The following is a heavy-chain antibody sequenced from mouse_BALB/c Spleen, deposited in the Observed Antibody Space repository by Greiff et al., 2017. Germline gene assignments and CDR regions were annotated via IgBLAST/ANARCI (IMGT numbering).Heavy chain of an antibody. D-gene: IGHD2-4*01. V-gene: IGHV5-17*02. CDR3: ARYDYYYFDY. J-gene: IGHJ2*01. CDR2: ISSGSSTI. Sequence: EVMLVESGGGLVQPGGSRKLSCAASGFTFSSFGMHWVRQAPEKGLEWVAYISSGSSTIYYADTVKGRFTISRDNPKNTLFLQMTSLRSEDTAMYYCARYDYYYFDYWGQGTTLTVSS. CDR1: GFTFSSFG.